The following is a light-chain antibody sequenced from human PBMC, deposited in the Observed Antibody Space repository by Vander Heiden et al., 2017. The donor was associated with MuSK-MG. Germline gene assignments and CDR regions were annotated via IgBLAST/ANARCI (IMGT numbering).Light chain of an antibody. J-gene: IGLJ2*01. CDR2: HDT. CDR1: KVGKKY. V-gene: IGLV3-1*01. CDR3: QAWDSSTSVV. Sequence: SYELIQPPSVSVSPGQTASITCSGDKVGKKYVSWYQQRPGQSPVLVIYHDTKRPAESPERFSGSNSGNTATLTISGTQAVDEADYYCQAWDSSTSVVFGGGTKLTVL.